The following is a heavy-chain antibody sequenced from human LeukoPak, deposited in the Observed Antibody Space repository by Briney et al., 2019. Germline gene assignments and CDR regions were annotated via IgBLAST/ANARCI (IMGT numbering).Heavy chain of an antibody. CDR1: GFTFSSYW. D-gene: IGHD3-16*02. J-gene: IGHJ5*02. V-gene: IGHV3-74*01. CDR3: ARERLYGGNWFDP. CDR2: INSDGSST. Sequence: GGSLRLSCAASGFTFSSYWMHSVRQAPGKGLVWVSRINSDGSSTSYADSVKGRFTISRDNAKNTLYLQMNSLRAEDTAVYYCARERLYGGNWFDPWGQGTLVTVSS.